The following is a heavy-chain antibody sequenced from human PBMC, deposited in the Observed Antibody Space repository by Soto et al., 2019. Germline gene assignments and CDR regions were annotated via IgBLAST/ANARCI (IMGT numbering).Heavy chain of an antibody. D-gene: IGHD4-17*01. J-gene: IGHJ3*02. V-gene: IGHV4-34*01. CDR1: CRSFSGYY. CDR2: IKHSGST. CDR3: AGADYGGWWNAFDI. Sequence: SETLSRTCAVYCRSFSGYYWSWIRQPPWKGLEWIVEIKHSGSTNSTTSLKSRGTISVDTSQKQFSLKLSSVTVADTAVYYWAGADYGGWWNAFDIWGQGKMVTVSS.